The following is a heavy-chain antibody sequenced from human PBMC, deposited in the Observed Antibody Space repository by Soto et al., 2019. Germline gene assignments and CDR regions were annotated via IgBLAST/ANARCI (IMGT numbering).Heavy chain of an antibody. CDR3: TRGDYSGYGDSRRKTYPLFDY. V-gene: IGHV3-49*04. CDR2: IRSKAYGGTT. J-gene: IGHJ4*02. D-gene: IGHD5-12*01. CDR1: GFTFGDYA. Sequence: EVQLVESGGGLVKPGRSLRLSCTASGFTFGDYAMSWVREAPGKGLEWVGFIRSKAYGGTTEYAASVKCRFTISRDDSKSIGYLQMNSLQSEDTAVYYCTRGDYSGYGDSRRKTYPLFDYWGQGTLVTVFS.